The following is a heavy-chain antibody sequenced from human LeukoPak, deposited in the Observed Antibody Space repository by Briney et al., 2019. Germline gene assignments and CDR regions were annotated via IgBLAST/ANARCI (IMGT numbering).Heavy chain of an antibody. Sequence: SETLSLTCTVSGGSISSYYWSWIRQPPGKGLEWIGYIYYSGNTKYNPSLKSRVTISVDTSKNQFSLRLSSVTAADTAVYYCARGALDTITRFDYWGQETLATVSS. J-gene: IGHJ4*02. CDR2: IYYSGNT. V-gene: IGHV4-59*01. D-gene: IGHD5-18*01. CDR1: GGSISSYY. CDR3: ARGALDTITRFDY.